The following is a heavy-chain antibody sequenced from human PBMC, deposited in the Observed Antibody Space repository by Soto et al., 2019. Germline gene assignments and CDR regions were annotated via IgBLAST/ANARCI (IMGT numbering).Heavy chain of an antibody. CDR3: ARDRRYSGYADFDY. CDR1: GGSVSSGSYY. V-gene: IGHV4-61*01. D-gene: IGHD5-12*01. J-gene: IGHJ4*02. Sequence: PSETLSLTCTVSGGSVSSGSYYWSWIRQPPGKGLEWIGYIYYSGSTNYNPSLKSRVTISVDTSKNQFSLKLSSVTAADTAVYYCARDRRYSGYADFDYWGQGTLVTVS. CDR2: IYYSGST.